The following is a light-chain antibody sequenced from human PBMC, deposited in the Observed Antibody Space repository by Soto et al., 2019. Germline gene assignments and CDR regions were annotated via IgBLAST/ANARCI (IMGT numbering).Light chain of an antibody. CDR3: QQYNNWPRT. CDR2: GAS. J-gene: IGKJ1*01. CDR1: QSVASN. V-gene: IGKV3-15*01. Sequence: EIVMTQSPVTLSLSPGDRATLSGRASQSVASNLAWFQQKPGQAPRLLVYGASASATGIPARFSGSGSGTEFTLTISSLQSEDFAVYYCQQYNNWPRTFGHGTKVEIK.